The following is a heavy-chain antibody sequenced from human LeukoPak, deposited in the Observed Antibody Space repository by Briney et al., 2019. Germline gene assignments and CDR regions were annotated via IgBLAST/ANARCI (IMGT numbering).Heavy chain of an antibody. CDR1: GFTFSSYW. Sequence: PGGSLRLSCAASGFTFSSYWMNWARQAPGKGLEWVASINHNGNVNYYVDSVKGRFTISRDNAKNSLYLQMSNLRAEDTAVYFCARVGALYDSSGYYYYYGMDVWGQGTTVTVSS. CDR3: ARVGALYDSSGYYYYYGMDV. D-gene: IGHD3-22*01. J-gene: IGHJ6*02. CDR2: INHNGNVN. V-gene: IGHV3-7*03.